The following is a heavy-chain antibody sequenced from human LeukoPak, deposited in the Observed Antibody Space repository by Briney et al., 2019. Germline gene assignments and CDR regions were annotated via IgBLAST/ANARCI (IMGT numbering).Heavy chain of an antibody. CDR1: GYTFTSYG. CDR2: ISAYNGNT. CDR3: ARDRGDYGSGSYYKA. J-gene: IGHJ5*02. V-gene: IGHV1-18*01. Sequence: ASVKVSCKASGYTFTSYGISWVRQAPGQGLEWMRWISAYNGNTNYAQKLQGRATMTTDTSTSTAYMELRSLRSDDTAVYYCARDRGDYGSGSYYKAWGQGTLVTVSS. D-gene: IGHD3-10*01.